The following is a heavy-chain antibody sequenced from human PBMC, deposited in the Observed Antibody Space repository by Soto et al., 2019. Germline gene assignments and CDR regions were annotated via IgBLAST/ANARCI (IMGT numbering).Heavy chain of an antibody. Sequence: GSLSLSCAASGFTFSDSAMHWVRQASGKGLEWVGRVRSKANTYATAYDADSVKGRFTISRDNAKNSLYLQMNSLRAEDTALYYCAKDNTRTRYSSGWYDYYGMDVWGQGTTVTVSS. J-gene: IGHJ6*02. CDR3: AKDNTRTRYSSGWYDYYGMDV. CDR1: GFTFSDSA. D-gene: IGHD6-19*01. V-gene: IGHV3-73*01. CDR2: VRSKANTYAT.